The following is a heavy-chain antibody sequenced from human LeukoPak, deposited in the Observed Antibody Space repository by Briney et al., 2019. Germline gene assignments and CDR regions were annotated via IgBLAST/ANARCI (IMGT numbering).Heavy chain of an antibody. CDR3: ARWGSSQAPFDY. D-gene: IGHD3-16*01. Sequence: PSETLSLTCTVSGGSISSSSYYWGWIRQPPGKGLEWIGSIYYSGSTYYNPSLKSRVTISVDTSKNQFSLKLSSVTAADTAVYYCARWGSSQAPFDYWGQGTLVTVSS. CDR1: GGSISSSSYY. J-gene: IGHJ4*02. CDR2: IYYSGST. V-gene: IGHV4-39*07.